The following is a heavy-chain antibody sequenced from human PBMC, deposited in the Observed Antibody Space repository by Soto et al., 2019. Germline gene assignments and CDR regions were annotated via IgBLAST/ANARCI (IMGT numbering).Heavy chain of an antibody. CDR1: GYTFTSYG. CDR3: GRNPPPSIAAAGTLHFDY. J-gene: IGHJ4*02. V-gene: IGHV1-18*04. D-gene: IGHD6-13*01. CDR2: IIAYNGNT. Sequence: ASLKVSCKASGYTFTSYGISLVRQAPGQGLEWIGLIIAYNGNTNYGQNLQGRGTRTTDASTRTADVGLRSLRSGDTAGCDCGRNPPPSIAAAGTLHFDYWGQGTLVTVSS.